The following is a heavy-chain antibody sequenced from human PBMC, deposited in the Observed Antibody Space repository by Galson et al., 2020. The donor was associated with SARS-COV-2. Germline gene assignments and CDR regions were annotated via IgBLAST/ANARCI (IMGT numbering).Heavy chain of an antibody. Sequence: SGPTLVNPTQTLTLTCTFSGLSLSTRGMCVSWIRQPPGKALECLALIDWDDDKSYSTSLKTRLTISKDTSNNHVVLTMTNMDPVDTATYYCARIPASNDYDILTGYYRYCYYGMDVGGQGTTVTISS. J-gene: IGHJ6*02. CDR1: GLSLSTRGMC. CDR3: ARIPASNDYDILTGYYRYCYYGMDV. V-gene: IGHV2-70*01. CDR2: IDWDDDK. D-gene: IGHD3-9*01.